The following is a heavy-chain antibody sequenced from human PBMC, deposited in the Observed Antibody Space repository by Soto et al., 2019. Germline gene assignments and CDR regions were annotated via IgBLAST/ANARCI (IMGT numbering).Heavy chain of an antibody. CDR2: TYYRSKWYN. D-gene: IGHD1-26*01. J-gene: IGHJ4*02. V-gene: IGHV6-1*01. Sequence: SQTLSLTCAISVYSVFSNTAAWNWIIQSPSRGLEWLGRTYYRSKWYNDYAVTVKSRIAINPDTSKNQFSLHLNSVTPDDTALYSCVREVGLDFEQWGQGTKENVSS. CDR1: VYSVFSNTAA. CDR3: VREVGLDFEQ.